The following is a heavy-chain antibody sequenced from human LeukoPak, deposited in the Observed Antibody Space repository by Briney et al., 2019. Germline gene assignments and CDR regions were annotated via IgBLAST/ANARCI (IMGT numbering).Heavy chain of an antibody. CDR2: ISGSGGST. Sequence: GGSLRLSCAASGFTFSSYAMSWVRQAPGKGLEWVSGISGSGGSTYYADSVQGRFTISRDNSKNTLYLQMNGLRAEDTAIYYCAKDCGKYCTPPFDYWGQGTLVTVSS. CDR1: GFTFSSYA. D-gene: IGHD2-21*01. V-gene: IGHV3-23*01. J-gene: IGHJ4*02. CDR3: AKDCGKYCTPPFDY.